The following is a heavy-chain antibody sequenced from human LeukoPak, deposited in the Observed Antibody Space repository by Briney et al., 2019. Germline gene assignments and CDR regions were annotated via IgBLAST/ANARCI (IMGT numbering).Heavy chain of an antibody. V-gene: IGHV4-59*01. CDR2: IYYSGST. Sequence: PSETLSLTCTVSGGSISSYYWSWIRQPPGKGLEWIGYIYYSGSTNYNPSLKSRVTISVDTSKNQFSLKLSSVTAADTAVYYCARESPARWLQSLGYFDLWGRGTLVTVSS. J-gene: IGHJ2*01. CDR1: GGSISSYY. CDR3: ARESPARWLQSLGYFDL. D-gene: IGHD5-24*01.